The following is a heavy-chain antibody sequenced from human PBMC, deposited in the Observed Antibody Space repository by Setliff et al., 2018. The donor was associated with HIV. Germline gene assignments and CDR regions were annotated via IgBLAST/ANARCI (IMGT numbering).Heavy chain of an antibody. Sequence: GGSLRLSCAASGFTFSSYGIHWIRQAPGKGLEWVAVISHDGSNKYYADSVKGRFTLSRENSKNTVYVQMNSLRTEDTAVYYCARDGFALFGVDYHYMDVWGKGTTVTVSS. CDR3: ARDGFALFGVDYHYMDV. CDR2: ISHDGSNK. V-gene: IGHV3-30*03. CDR1: GFTFSSYG. J-gene: IGHJ6*03. D-gene: IGHD3-3*01.